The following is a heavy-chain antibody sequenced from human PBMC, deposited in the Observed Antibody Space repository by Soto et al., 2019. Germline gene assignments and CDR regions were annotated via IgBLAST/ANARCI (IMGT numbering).Heavy chain of an antibody. Sequence: QVQLVQSGAEVKKPGASVKVSCKASGYTFTSYDINWVRQATGQGLEWMGWINPNSGNTVYAQKFQGRVTMTRNTSISTADMELSSLRSEDSAVYYCARADSSTWNYIWFDPWGQGTLVTVSS. CDR3: ARADSSTWNYIWFDP. D-gene: IGHD6-13*01. J-gene: IGHJ5*02. CDR2: INPNSGNT. V-gene: IGHV1-8*01. CDR1: GYTFTSYD.